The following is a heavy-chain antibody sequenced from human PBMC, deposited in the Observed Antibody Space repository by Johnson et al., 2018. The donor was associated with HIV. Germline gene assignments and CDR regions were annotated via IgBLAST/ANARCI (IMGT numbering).Heavy chain of an antibody. Sequence: VQLVESGGGAVRPGGSLRLSCAASGFSFDDYGMSWVRQVPGKGLEWVSGISWNSGSIGYADSVKGRFTISRDNAKNSLYLQMNSLRAEDTALYYCAALTGTDAFDIWGQGTMVTVSS. V-gene: IGHV3-20*04. D-gene: IGHD7-27*01. J-gene: IGHJ3*02. CDR2: ISWNSGSI. CDR3: AALTGTDAFDI. CDR1: GFSFDDYG.